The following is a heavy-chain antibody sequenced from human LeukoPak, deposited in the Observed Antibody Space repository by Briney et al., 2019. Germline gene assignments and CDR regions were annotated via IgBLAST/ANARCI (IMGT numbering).Heavy chain of an antibody. CDR2: ISSSSSII. J-gene: IGHJ3*02. Sequence: GGSLRLSCAASGFTFSSYSMNWVRQAPGKGLEWVSYISSSSSIIQYADSVKGRFTISRDNAKNSLYLQMSGLRDEDTAVYYCARDLDWAFDIWGQGTMVAVSS. CDR1: GFTFSSYS. CDR3: ARDLDWAFDI. D-gene: IGHD3-9*01. V-gene: IGHV3-48*02.